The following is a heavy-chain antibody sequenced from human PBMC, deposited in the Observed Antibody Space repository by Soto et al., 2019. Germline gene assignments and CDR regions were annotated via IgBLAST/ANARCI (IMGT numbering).Heavy chain of an antibody. Sequence: QVQLQQWGAGLLKPSETLSLTCAVYGGSFSGFYWSWIRQPPGKGLEWIGEINHSGSTNYNPSLKSRVTISADTSKNQFSLQLSSVTAADTAVYYCVSKLGSCTGGCCNWYFDLWGRGTLVTVSS. D-gene: IGHD2-8*02. V-gene: IGHV4-34*01. J-gene: IGHJ2*01. CDR2: INHSGST. CDR3: VSKLGSCTGGCCNWYFDL. CDR1: GGSFSGFY.